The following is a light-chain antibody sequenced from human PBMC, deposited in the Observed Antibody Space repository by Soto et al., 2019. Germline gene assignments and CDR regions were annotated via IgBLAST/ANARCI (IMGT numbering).Light chain of an antibody. CDR1: QSVSSN. Sequence: EIVMTQSPATLSVSPGERATLSCRASQSVSSNLAWYQQKPGQAPRLLIYGASTRATGIPARFSGGGSGTEFTLTISSLQSEDFAIYFCQQYNNWPPARTFGQGTKVEIK. CDR3: QQYNNWPPART. V-gene: IGKV3-15*01. CDR2: GAS. J-gene: IGKJ1*01.